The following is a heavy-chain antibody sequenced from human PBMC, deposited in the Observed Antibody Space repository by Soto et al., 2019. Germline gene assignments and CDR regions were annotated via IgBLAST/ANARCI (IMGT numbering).Heavy chain of an antibody. CDR1: GGSISSSSYY. J-gene: IGHJ6*02. Sequence: PSETLSLTCTVSGGSISSSSYYWVWIRHPPGKGLEWIGSIYYSGSTYYNPSLKSRVTISVDTSKNQFSLKLSSVTAADTAVYYCARAAIRLYYYGMDVWGQGTTVTVSS. CDR3: ARAAIRLYYYGMDV. CDR2: IYYSGST. V-gene: IGHV4-39*01. D-gene: IGHD2-2*01.